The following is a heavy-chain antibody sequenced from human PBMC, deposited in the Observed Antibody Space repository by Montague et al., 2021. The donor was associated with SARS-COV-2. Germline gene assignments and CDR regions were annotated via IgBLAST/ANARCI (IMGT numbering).Heavy chain of an antibody. D-gene: IGHD1-1*01. Sequence: SETLSLTCKVSGDSISSYYWSWIRQSLGKGLEWIGYVHYTGSTKYTPSLKTRVTLSLDTPKNHFSLKLRSVTAADTAIYYCARAQNTCFIANCVNYFEVWGLGALVTVSS. CDR3: ARAQNTCFIANCVNYFEV. V-gene: IGHV4-59*01. J-gene: IGHJ4*02. CDR1: GDSISSYY. CDR2: VHYTGST.